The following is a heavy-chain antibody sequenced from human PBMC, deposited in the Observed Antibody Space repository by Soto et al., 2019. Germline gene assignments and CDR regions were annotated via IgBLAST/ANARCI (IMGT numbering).Heavy chain of an antibody. CDR1: GSSIIGYY. J-gene: IGHJ5*02. V-gene: IGHV4-59*12. CDR2: IRYSGSA. CDR3: ARGVGGSGLNGVEP. D-gene: IGHD6-19*01. Sequence: SETLSLTCTFSGSSIIGYYWTWIRQAPERGMALIGYIRYSGSANYNPSLNSRLTISVDRSKRQFSMTLASVTAADTAVCYCARGVGGSGLNGVEPWGQGTRVTVAS.